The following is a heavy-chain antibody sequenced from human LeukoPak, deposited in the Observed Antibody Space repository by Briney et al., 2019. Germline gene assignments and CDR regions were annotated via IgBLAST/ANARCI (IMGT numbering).Heavy chain of an antibody. CDR3: APQAGGYSYGSFDY. CDR2: IYYTGST. Sequence: SETLSLTCTVSGGSISSFYWSWIRQPPGKGLEWIGYIYYTGSTNYNPSLKSRVTMSVDTSKNQVSLKLYSVTAADTAVYYCAPQAGGYSYGSFDYWGQGTRVTVPS. D-gene: IGHD5-18*01. J-gene: IGHJ4*02. V-gene: IGHV4-59*08. CDR1: GGSISSFY.